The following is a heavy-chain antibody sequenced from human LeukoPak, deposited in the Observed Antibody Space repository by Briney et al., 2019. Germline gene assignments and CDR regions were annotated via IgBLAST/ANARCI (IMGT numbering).Heavy chain of an antibody. V-gene: IGHV3-21*01. Sequence: GGSLRLSCAASGFTFNSYSMNWVRQAPGKGLEWVSSISSSSSYIYYADSVKGRFTISRDNAKNSLFLQMNSLRAEDTAVYYCARDFDDILTGYYPCWYFDLWVRGTLVTVSS. CDR3: ARDFDDILTGYYPCWYFDL. J-gene: IGHJ2*01. D-gene: IGHD3-9*01. CDR1: GFTFNSYS. CDR2: ISSSSSYI.